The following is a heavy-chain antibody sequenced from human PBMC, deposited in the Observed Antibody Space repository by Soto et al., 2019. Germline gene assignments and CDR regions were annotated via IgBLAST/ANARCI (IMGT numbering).Heavy chain of an antibody. V-gene: IGHV3-48*03. CDR2: ISSSGSTI. J-gene: IGHJ6*02. CDR1: GFTFSSYE. D-gene: IGHD2-2*01. Sequence: EVRLVESGGGLVQPGGSLRLSCAASGFTFSSYEMNWVRQAPGKGLEWVSYISSSGSTIYYADSVKGRFTISRDNAKNSLYLQMNSLRAEDTAVYYCASRSSTSCCYYGMDVWGQGTTVTVSS. CDR3: ASRSSTSCCYYGMDV.